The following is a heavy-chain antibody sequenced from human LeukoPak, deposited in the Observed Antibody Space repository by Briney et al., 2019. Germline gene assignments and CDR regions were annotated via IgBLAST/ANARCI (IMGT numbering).Heavy chain of an antibody. D-gene: IGHD2-8*01. J-gene: IGHJ4*02. V-gene: IGHV1-18*01. CDR3: ARDTESPLGYCTNGVCLGDY. CDR1: GYTFTCYG. Sequence: ALVKVSCKASGYTFTCYGISWVRQAPGQGLEWMGWISAYNGNTNYAQKLQGRVTMTTDTSTSTAYMELRSLRSDDTAVYYCARDTESPLGYCTNGVCLGDYWGQGTLVTVSS. CDR2: ISAYNGNT.